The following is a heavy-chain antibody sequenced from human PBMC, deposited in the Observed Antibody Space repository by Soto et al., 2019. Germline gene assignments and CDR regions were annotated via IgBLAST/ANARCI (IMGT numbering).Heavy chain of an antibody. CDR1: GYTFTSYG. CDR2: ISAYNGNT. D-gene: IGHD3-10*01. V-gene: IGHV1-18*01. J-gene: IGHJ4*02. CDR3: ARALWFGELSYYFDY. Sequence: ASVKVSCKASGYTFTSYGISWVRQAPGQGLEWMGWISAYNGNTNYAQKLPGRVTMTTDTSTSTAYMELRSLRSDDTAVYYCARALWFGELSYYFDYWGQGTLVTVSS.